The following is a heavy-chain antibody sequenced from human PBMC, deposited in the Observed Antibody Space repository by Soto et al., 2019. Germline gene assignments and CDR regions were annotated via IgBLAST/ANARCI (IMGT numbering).Heavy chain of an antibody. V-gene: IGHV3-23*01. Sequence: EVQLLESGGGLVQPGGSLRLSCAASGFTFSSYAMSWVRQAPGKGLEWVSAISGSGGSTYYADSVKGRFTISRDNSKNTLYLQMNSLSAEDTAVYYCAKDQAYCGGDCYYLTLFDYWGQGTLVTVSS. CDR2: ISGSGGST. CDR1: GFTFSSYA. D-gene: IGHD2-21*01. J-gene: IGHJ4*02. CDR3: AKDQAYCGGDCYYLTLFDY.